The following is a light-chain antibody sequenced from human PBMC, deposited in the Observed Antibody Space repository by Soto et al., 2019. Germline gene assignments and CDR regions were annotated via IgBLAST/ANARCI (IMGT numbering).Light chain of an antibody. CDR1: SSDVGSYNL. J-gene: IGLJ3*02. CDR3: CSYAGSSTWV. V-gene: IGLV2-23*01. Sequence: LTQPASVSGSPGQSITISCTGTSSDVGSYNLVSWYQQHPGKAPKLMIYEGSKRPSGVSNRFSGSKSGNTASLTISGLQAEDEADYYCCSYAGSSTWVFGGGTQLTVL. CDR2: EGS.